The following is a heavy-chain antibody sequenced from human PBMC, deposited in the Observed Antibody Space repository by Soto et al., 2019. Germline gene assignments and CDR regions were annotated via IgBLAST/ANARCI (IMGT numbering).Heavy chain of an antibody. CDR1: GGTFHKYP. D-gene: IGHD5-12*01. CDR2: SIPIFGTA. CDR3: ARGRGYSGDDHYYYFDMDV. V-gene: IGHV1-69*13. Sequence: GASVKVSCKASGGTFHKYPLTWVRQAPGEGLEWMGGSIPIFGTANYAQKFQGRVTISVDESTSTAYMELSSLRSEDTAVYYCARGRGYSGDDHYYYFDMDVWGKGTTVTVSS. J-gene: IGHJ6*04.